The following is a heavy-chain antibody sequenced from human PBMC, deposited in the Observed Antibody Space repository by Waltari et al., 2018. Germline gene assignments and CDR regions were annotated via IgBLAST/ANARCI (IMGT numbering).Heavy chain of an antibody. D-gene: IGHD3-16*02. J-gene: IGHJ3*02. V-gene: IGHV4-59*01. CDR3: ASTYDYIWGSYRSDAFDI. CDR2: IYYSGST. Sequence: QVQLQESGPGLVKPSETLSLTCTVSGGSISSYSWSWSRQPPGKGLEWIGYIYYSGSTNYNPSLKSRVTISVDTSKNQFSRKLSSVTAADTAVYYCASTYDYIWGSYRSDAFDIWGQGTMVTVSS. CDR1: GGSISSYS.